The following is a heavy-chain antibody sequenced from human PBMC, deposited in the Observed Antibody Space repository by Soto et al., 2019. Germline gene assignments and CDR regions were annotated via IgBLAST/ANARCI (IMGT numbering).Heavy chain of an antibody. J-gene: IGHJ5*02. CDR1: GFSLSTSGVG. D-gene: IGHD4-17*01. Sequence: QITLKESGPTLVKPTQTLTLTCTFSGFSLSTSGVGVGWIRQPPGKALEWLALIYWDDDKRYSPSLKSRLTITKDTSKNQVVLTMTNMDPVDTVTYYCAHRRTTVTTEYNWFDPWGQGTLVTVSS. CDR3: AHRRTTVTTEYNWFDP. V-gene: IGHV2-5*02. CDR2: IYWDDDK.